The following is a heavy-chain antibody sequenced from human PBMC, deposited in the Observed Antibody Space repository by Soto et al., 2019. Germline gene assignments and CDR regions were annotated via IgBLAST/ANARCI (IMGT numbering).Heavy chain of an antibody. CDR3: ARGSSGTAADDAFDI. D-gene: IGHD6-13*01. J-gene: IGHJ3*02. Sequence: GGSLRLSCAASGFTFSSYGMHWVRQAPGKGLEWVAVIWYDGSNKYYADSVKGRFTISRDNSKNTLYLQMNSLRAEDTAVYYCARGSSGTAADDAFDIWGQGTMVTVSS. CDR2: IWYDGSNK. CDR1: GFTFSSYG. V-gene: IGHV3-33*01.